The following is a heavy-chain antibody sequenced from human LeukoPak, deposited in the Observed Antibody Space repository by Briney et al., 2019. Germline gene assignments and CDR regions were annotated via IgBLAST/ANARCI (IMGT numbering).Heavy chain of an antibody. CDR3: ARAGPEEFGGYSAMDS. V-gene: IGHV1-2*02. CDR1: RYIFTAYY. D-gene: IGHD4-23*01. J-gene: IGHJ4*02. Sequence: GASVKVSRKASRYIFTAYYLHWVRQAPGQGLEWMAWINPNNGGATYAQMFQGRVTMTRDTSISTAYMELTRLTSDDTAVYYCARAGPEEFGGYSAMDSWGQGTLVTVSS. CDR2: INPNNGGA.